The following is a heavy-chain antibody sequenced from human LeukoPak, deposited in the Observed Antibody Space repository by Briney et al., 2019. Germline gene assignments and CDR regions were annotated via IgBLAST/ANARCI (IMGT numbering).Heavy chain of an antibody. J-gene: IGHJ5*02. CDR2: INPNSGGT. CDR3: ARDLDLSWREVLMVYGEGNWFDP. CDR1: GYTFTKYY. V-gene: IGHV1-2*02. Sequence: GASVKVSCKASGYTFTKYYIHWVRQAPGQGLEWMGWINPNSGGTNYAQKFQGRVTMTRDTSISTAYMELSRRRSDDTAVYYCARDLDLSWREVLMVYGEGNWFDPWGQGTLVTVSS. D-gene: IGHD2-8*01.